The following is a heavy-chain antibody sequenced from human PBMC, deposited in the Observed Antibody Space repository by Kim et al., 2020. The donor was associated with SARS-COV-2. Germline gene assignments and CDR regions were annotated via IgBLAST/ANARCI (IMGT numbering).Heavy chain of an antibody. CDR3: ARLGGSGSDY. V-gene: IGHV6-1*01. CDR2: YK. D-gene: IGHD6-19*01. Sequence: YKDYAVDVKKRININPDTSKNQFSLQLNSVTPEETAVYYCARLGGSGSDYWGQGTLVTVSS. J-gene: IGHJ4*02.